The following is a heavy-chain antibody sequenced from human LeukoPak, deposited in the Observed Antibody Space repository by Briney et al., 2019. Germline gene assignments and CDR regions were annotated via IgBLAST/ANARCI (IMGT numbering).Heavy chain of an antibody. CDR3: ARGGAYYYGSGSYPRSSYYYYGMDV. CDR1: GGSFSGYY. CDR2: INHSGST. Sequence: PSETLSLTCAVYGGSFSGYYWSWIRQPPGKGLEWIGEINHSGSTNYNPSLKSRVTISVDTSKNQFSLKLSSVTAADMAVYYCARGGAYYYGSGSYPRSSYYYYGMDVWGKGTTVTVSS. V-gene: IGHV4-34*01. D-gene: IGHD3-10*01. J-gene: IGHJ6*04.